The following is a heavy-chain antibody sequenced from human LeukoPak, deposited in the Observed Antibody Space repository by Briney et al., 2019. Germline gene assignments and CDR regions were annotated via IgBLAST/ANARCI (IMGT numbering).Heavy chain of an antibody. J-gene: IGHJ4*02. CDR1: GFSFSSFS. Sequence: GGSLRLSCAASGFSFSSFSMNWVRRAPGKGLEWVSYISKNSDTKYYAGSVKGRFTISRDNAKNSLYLQMISLRDEDTAVYYCARDRWHDGFDYWGQGTLVTVSS. V-gene: IGHV3-48*02. CDR3: ARDRWHDGFDY. CDR2: ISKNSDTK. D-gene: IGHD1-1*01.